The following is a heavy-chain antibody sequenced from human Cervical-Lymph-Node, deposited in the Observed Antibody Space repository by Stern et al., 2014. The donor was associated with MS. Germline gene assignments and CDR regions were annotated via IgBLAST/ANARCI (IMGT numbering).Heavy chain of an antibody. D-gene: IGHD2-2*01. V-gene: IGHV4-30-4*01. CDR2: IYYSGRT. CDR1: GGSISSGDYY. J-gene: IGHJ5*02. Sequence: QVQLQESGPGLVKPSQTLSLTCTVSGGSISSGDYYWSWIRQPPGKGLEWIGYIYYSGRTYYNPSLKSLGTISVDTSKNQFSLKMSSVTAADTAVYYCASANCSSTSCPNWFDPWGQGTLVTVSS. CDR3: ASANCSSTSCPNWFDP.